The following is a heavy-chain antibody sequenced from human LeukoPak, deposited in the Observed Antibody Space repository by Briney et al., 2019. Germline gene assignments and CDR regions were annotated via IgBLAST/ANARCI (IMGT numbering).Heavy chain of an antibody. Sequence: SVTVSCTASGGTFSSYAISWVRQAPGQGLEWMGGIIPIFGTANYAQKFQGRVTITADESTSTAYMELRSLRSDDTAVYYCARSISSSWSYYYYYGMDVWGQGTTVTVSS. CDR1: GGTFSSYA. CDR2: IIPIFGTA. J-gene: IGHJ6*02. D-gene: IGHD6-13*01. CDR3: ARSISSSWSYYYYYGMDV. V-gene: IGHV1-69*13.